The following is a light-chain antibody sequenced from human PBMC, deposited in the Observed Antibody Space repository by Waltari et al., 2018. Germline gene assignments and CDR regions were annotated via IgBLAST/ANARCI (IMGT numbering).Light chain of an antibody. CDR1: QSVINSADNKNK. CDR3: QQYYRVPFT. J-gene: IGKJ3*01. CDR2: WAS. V-gene: IGKV4-1*01. Sequence: DIVMTQSPDSLTVSLGERATINCKSSQSVINSADNKNKLAWYQQKAGQPPKLLIYWASTRESGVPARFSGSGSGTDFTLTISSLQAEDVAVYYCQQYYRVPFTFGPGTKVDIK.